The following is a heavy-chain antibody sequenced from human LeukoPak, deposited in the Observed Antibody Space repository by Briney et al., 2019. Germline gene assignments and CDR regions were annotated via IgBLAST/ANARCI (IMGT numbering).Heavy chain of an antibody. J-gene: IGHJ4*02. CDR1: GFTFSSYA. CDR3: AKDRQYYGSGGEYYFDY. V-gene: IGHV3-23*01. CDR2: ISGSGGST. D-gene: IGHD3-10*01. Sequence: GGTLRLSCAASGFTFSSYAVSWVRQAPGKGLEWVSAISGSGGSTYYADSVKGRFTISRDNSKNTLYLQMNSLRAEDTAVYYCAKDRQYYGSGGEYYFDYWGQGTLVTVSS.